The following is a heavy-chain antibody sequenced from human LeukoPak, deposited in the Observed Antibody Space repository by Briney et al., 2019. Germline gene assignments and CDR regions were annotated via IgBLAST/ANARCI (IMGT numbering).Heavy chain of an antibody. CDR3: ARTIVGAAHDAFDI. J-gene: IGHJ3*02. D-gene: IGHD1-26*01. V-gene: IGHV3-66*01. Sequence: GGSLRLSCAASGLTVSSNYMSWVRQAPGKGPEWVSNIVSDGTTYYTDSVKGRFNISRDNPKNMMYLQMNSLRAEDTALYYCARTIVGAAHDAFDIWGLGTMVTVSS. CDR2: IVSDGTT. CDR1: GLTVSSNY.